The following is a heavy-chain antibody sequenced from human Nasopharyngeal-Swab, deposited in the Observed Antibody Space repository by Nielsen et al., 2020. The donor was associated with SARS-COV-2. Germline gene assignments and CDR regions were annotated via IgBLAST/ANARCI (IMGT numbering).Heavy chain of an antibody. CDR3: AKEEYRHYDFWT. D-gene: IGHD3/OR15-3a*01. V-gene: IGHV3-30*18. Sequence: GESLKISCAASGFTFSSFGMHWVRQAPGKGLEWVAFIAHDASNEYYGDSVKGRFSISRDSSKNTLYLQMNSLRAEDTAIYYCAKEEYRHYDFWTWGQGTLVTVSS. CDR2: IAHDASNE. CDR1: GFTFSSFG. J-gene: IGHJ4*02.